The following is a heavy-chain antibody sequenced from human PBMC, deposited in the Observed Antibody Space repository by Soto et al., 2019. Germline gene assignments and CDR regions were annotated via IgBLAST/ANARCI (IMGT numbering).Heavy chain of an antibody. CDR3: TRLDCGGDCDVDS. D-gene: IGHD2-21*02. Sequence: EVQLVESGGGLVQPGGSLKLSCAASGFTFSGSAMHWVRQASGKGLEWVGRIRDKANSYATAYTASVKGRFTISSDDSKNTAYLQLNSLKTEDTAVYYCTRLDCGGDCDVDSWGQGSLVTVSS. CDR2: IRDKANSYAT. V-gene: IGHV3-73*02. J-gene: IGHJ4*02. CDR1: GFTFSGSA.